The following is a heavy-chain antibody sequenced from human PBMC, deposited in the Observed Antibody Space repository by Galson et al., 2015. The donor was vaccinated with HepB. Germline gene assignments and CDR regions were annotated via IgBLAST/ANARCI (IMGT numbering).Heavy chain of an antibody. CDR1: GFTFSSYG. CDR2: IWYDGSNK. D-gene: IGHD4-17*01. Sequence: SLRLSCAASGFTFSSYGMHWVRQAPGKGLEWVAVIWYDGSNKYYADSVKGRFTISRDNSKNTLYLQMNSLRAEDTAVYYCARSSRGYGDYLGYGMDVWGQGTTVTVSS. J-gene: IGHJ6*02. V-gene: IGHV3-33*08. CDR3: ARSSRGYGDYLGYGMDV.